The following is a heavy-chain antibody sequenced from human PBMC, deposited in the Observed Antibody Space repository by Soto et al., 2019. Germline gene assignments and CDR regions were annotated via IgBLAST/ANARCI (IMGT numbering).Heavy chain of an antibody. D-gene: IGHD5-12*01. V-gene: IGHV3-66*01. CDR2: IYSGGST. CDR1: GFTVSSNY. CDR3: ARDLRSGYDYGYYYYMDV. Sequence: GGSLRLSCAASGFTVSSNYMSWVRQAPGKGLEWVSVIYSGGSTYYADSVKGRFTISRDNSKNTLYLKMNSLRAEDTAVYYCARDLRSGYDYGYYYYMDVWGKGTTVTVSS. J-gene: IGHJ6*03.